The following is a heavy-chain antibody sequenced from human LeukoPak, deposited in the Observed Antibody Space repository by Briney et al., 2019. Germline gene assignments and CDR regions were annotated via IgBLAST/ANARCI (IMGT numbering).Heavy chain of an antibody. CDR1: GYTFTSYY. CDR3: ARGSIVVPLDY. D-gene: IGHD3-22*01. CDR2: IIPIFGTA. J-gene: IGHJ4*02. V-gene: IGHV1-69*06. Sequence: SVKVSCKASGYTFTSYYMHWVRQAPGQGLEWMGGIIPIFGTANYAQKFQGRVTITADKSTSTAYMELSSLRSEDTAMYYCARGSIVVPLDYWGQGTLVTVSS.